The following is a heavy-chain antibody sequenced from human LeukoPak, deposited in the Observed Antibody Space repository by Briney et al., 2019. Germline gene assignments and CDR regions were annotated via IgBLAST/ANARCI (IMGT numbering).Heavy chain of an antibody. Sequence: ASVKVSCKASGYTFTSYGISWVRQAPGQGLEWMGWISAYNGNTNYAQKLQGRVTMTTDTSTSTAYMELRSLRSDDTAVYYCARDGLMYSSGWRTYYYYYMDVWGKGTTVTVSS. CDR2: ISAYNGNT. CDR3: ARDGLMYSSGWRTYYYYYMDV. D-gene: IGHD6-19*01. CDR1: GYTFTSYG. J-gene: IGHJ6*03. V-gene: IGHV1-18*01.